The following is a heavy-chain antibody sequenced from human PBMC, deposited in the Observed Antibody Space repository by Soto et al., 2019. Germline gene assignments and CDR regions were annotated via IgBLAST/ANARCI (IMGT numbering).Heavy chain of an antibody. CDR2: IIACNVNT. D-gene: IGHD3-16*01. CDR3: ARVSSILIMNTFGGGSDY. CDR1: GYTFTSYD. J-gene: IGHJ4*02. V-gene: IGHV1-18*01. Sequence: QVQLVQSGAEVKKPGASVKVYCKASGYTFTSYDISWVRQAPGQGLYWMGWIIACNVNTNYAQKVQGKVTMTTDTSTSTAYMELRSLRSDDTAVYYCARVSSILIMNTFGGGSDYWGQGTLVSVSS.